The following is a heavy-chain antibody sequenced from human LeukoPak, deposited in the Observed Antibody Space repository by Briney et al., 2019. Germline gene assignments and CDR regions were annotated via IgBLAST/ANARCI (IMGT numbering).Heavy chain of an antibody. CDR3: ARGLRPYVLYFDY. CDR1: GFTVSSNY. J-gene: IGHJ4*02. CDR2: IYSGGST. D-gene: IGHD3-16*01. Sequence: GGSLRLSCAASGFTVSSNYMSWVRQAPGKGLEWVSVIYSGGSTYYADSVKGRFTISRDNSKNTLYLQMNSLRAEDTAVYYCARGLRPYVLYFDYWGQGTLVTVSS. V-gene: IGHV3-53*01.